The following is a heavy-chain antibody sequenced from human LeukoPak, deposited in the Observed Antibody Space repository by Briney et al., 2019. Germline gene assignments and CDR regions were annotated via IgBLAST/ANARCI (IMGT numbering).Heavy chain of an antibody. V-gene: IGHV3-30*04. CDR1: GFTFSSYA. CDR3: ARDWYYGDYGGAFDI. Sequence: GGSLRLSCAASGFTFSSYAMHWVRQAPGKGLEWVAVISYDGSNKYYADSVKGRFTTSRDNSKNTLCLQMNSLRAEDTAVYYCARDWYYGDYGGAFDIWGQGTMVTVSS. CDR2: ISYDGSNK. J-gene: IGHJ3*02. D-gene: IGHD4-17*01.